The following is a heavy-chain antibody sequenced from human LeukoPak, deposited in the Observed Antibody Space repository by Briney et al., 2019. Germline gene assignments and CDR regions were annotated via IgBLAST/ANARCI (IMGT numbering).Heavy chain of an antibody. D-gene: IGHD6-19*01. Sequence: PGGSLRLSCAASGFTFSSYSMNWVRQAPGKGLEWVSYISSSGSTIYYTDSVKGRFTISRDNARNSLYLQMNSLRVEDTAVYYCARVRPGQWLLRDAFDIWGQGTMVTVSS. CDR1: GFTFSSYS. J-gene: IGHJ3*02. CDR2: ISSSGSTI. CDR3: ARVRPGQWLLRDAFDI. V-gene: IGHV3-48*04.